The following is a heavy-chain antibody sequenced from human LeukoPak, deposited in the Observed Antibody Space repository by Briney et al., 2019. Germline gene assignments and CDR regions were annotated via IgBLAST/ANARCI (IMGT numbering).Heavy chain of an antibody. CDR2: ISAYNGNT. CDR3: ARDNGYCSSTSCPYPYYYYGMDV. CDR1: GYTFTSYG. Sequence: ASVKVSCKASGYTFTSYGISWVRQAPGQGLERMGWISAYNGNTNYAQKLQGRVTMTTDTSTSTAYMELRSLRSDDTAVYYCARDNGYCSSTSCPYPYYYYGMDVWGQGTTVTVSS. D-gene: IGHD2-2*01. V-gene: IGHV1-18*01. J-gene: IGHJ6*02.